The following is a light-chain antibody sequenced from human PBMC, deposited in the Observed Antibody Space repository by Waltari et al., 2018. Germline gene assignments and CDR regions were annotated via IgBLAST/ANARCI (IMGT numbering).Light chain of an antibody. CDR3: QQLNSYPRT. J-gene: IGKJ1*01. CDR2: AAS. CDR1: QGISSY. V-gene: IGKV1-9*01. Sequence: DIQLTQSPSFLSASVGDRVTITCRASQGISSYLAWYQQKPGKAPNLLIYAASSLQSGVPSRFSGSGSGTEFTLTISSLQPEDMATYYCQQLNSYPRTFGQGTKVEIK.